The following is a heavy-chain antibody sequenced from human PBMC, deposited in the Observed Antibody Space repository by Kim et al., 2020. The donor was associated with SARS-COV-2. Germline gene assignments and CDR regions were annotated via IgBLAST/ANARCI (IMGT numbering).Heavy chain of an antibody. CDR2: ISAYNGNT. J-gene: IGHJ5*02. D-gene: IGHD4-17*01. CDR1: GYTFTSYG. V-gene: IGHV1-18*01. CDR3: ARDHTSLDYGDYGNWFDP. Sequence: ASVKVSCKASGYTFTSYGISWVRQAPGQGLEWMGWISAYNGNTNYAQKLQGRVTMTTDTSTSTAYMELRSLRSDDTAVYYCARDHTSLDYGDYGNWFDPWRQGTLVTVSS.